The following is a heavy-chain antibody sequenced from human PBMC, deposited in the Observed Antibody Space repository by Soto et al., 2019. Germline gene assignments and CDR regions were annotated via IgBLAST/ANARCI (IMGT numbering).Heavy chain of an antibody. CDR3: ARVQATFSSGYYYSTYFWDY. D-gene: IGHD3-22*01. J-gene: IGHJ4*02. Sequence: GGSLRLSCAASGFTFSSYSMNWVRQAPGKGLEWVSYISSSSSTIYYADSVKGRFTISRDNAKNSLYLQMNSLRDEDTAVYYCARVQATFSSGYYYSTYFWDYWGQGTLVTVSS. V-gene: IGHV3-48*02. CDR2: ISSSSSTI. CDR1: GFTFSSYS.